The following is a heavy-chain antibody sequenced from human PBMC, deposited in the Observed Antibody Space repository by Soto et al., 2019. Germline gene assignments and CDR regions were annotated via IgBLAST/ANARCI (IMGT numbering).Heavy chain of an antibody. D-gene: IGHD3-10*01. V-gene: IGHV3-30-3*01. CDR1: GFTFSSYG. Sequence: QVQLVESGGGVVQPGRSLRLSCAASGFTFSSYGMHWVRQAPGKGLEWVAVISSDGSDKYYADSVKGRFTISRDNSKNTLYVQFNRMRAEDTALYYCARDRLYGAGLIDVWCQGTTVTVSS. J-gene: IGHJ6*02. CDR2: ISSDGSDK. CDR3: ARDRLYGAGLIDV.